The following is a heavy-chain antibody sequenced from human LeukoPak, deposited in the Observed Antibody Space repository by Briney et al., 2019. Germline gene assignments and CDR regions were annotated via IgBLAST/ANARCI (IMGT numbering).Heavy chain of an antibody. CDR2: ISYDGSNK. D-gene: IGHD2-2*01. Sequence: GGSLRLSCAASGVTFSSYAMHWGRQGPGKGLEWVSVISYDGSNKYYADSVKGRFTISRDNSKNTLYLQMNSLRAEATAVYYCARDRPAIVVVPAAIREVGFRFDPWGQGTLVTVSS. J-gene: IGHJ5*02. V-gene: IGHV3-30-3*01. CDR3: ARDRPAIVVVPAAIREVGFRFDP. CDR1: GVTFSSYA.